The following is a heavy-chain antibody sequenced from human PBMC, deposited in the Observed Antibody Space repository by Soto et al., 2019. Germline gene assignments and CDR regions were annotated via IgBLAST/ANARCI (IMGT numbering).Heavy chain of an antibody. D-gene: IGHD4-17*01. Sequence: QVQLQQWGAGLLKPSETLSLTCAVYGGSFSDYYWSWIRQPPGKGLEYIGEINHSGSTNYNPSLKSRVTISVDPSKNQFSLKLSSVTAADTAVYYCARSYGGNSGTFDFWGQGTLVTVSS. CDR1: GGSFSDYY. J-gene: IGHJ4*02. CDR3: ARSYGGNSGTFDF. V-gene: IGHV4-34*01. CDR2: INHSGST.